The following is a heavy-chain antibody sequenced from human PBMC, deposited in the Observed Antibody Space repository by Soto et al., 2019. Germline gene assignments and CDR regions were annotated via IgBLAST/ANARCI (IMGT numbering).Heavy chain of an antibody. CDR2: ISYDGSNK. D-gene: IGHD2-15*01. J-gene: IGHJ4*02. Sequence: QVQLVESGGGVVQPGRSLRLSCAASGFTFSSYGMHWVRQAPGKGLEWVAVISYDGSNKYYADSVKGRFTISRDNSKNXLXPHMNSQRAEDTALYSCAKDQRRRWEGYRYCADFDYRGQGALVTVSS. V-gene: IGHV3-30*18. CDR1: GFTFSSYG. CDR3: AKDQRRRWEGYRYCADFDY.